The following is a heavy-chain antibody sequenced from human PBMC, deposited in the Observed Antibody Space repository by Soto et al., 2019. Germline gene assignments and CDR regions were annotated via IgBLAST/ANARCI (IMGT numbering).Heavy chain of an antibody. CDR1: GGGVYSDGYY. CDR2: IYYSGST. D-gene: IGHD2-15*01. CDR3: ARRCRGRCYNY. J-gene: IGHJ4*02. Sequence: QLQLQESGPGLVKSSETLSLTCTVSGGGVYSDGYYWGWIRRPPGQGLEWIGNIYYSGSTYYNPSLKNEVTISLDTSKNQFSLTLNAVTAADTAVYYCARRCRGRCYNYWGPGTLVTVSS. V-gene: IGHV4-39*01.